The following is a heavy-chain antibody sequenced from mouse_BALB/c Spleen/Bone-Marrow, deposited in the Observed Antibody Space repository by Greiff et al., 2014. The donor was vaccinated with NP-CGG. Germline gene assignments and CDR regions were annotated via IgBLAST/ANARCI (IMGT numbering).Heavy chain of an antibody. CDR1: GYAFTSYV. Sequence: EVQLQQSGPELVKPGASVKMSCKASGYAFTSYVMHWVKQKPGQGLEWIGYINPYNDGTKYNEKFKGKATLTSDKSSSTAYMELSSLTSEDSAVYYCARGGYGNVYYAMDYWGQGTSVTVSS. V-gene: IGHV1-14*01. CDR2: INPYNDGT. J-gene: IGHJ4*01. CDR3: ARGGYGNVYYAMDY. D-gene: IGHD2-10*02.